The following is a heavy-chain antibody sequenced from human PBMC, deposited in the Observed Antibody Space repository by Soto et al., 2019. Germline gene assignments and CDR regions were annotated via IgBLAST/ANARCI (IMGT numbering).Heavy chain of an antibody. V-gene: IGHV3-33*01. Sequence: GGSLRLSCAASGFTFSSYGMHWVRQAPGKGLEWVAVIWYDGSNKYYADSVKGRFTISRDNSKNTLYLQMNSLRAEDTAVYYCARDVRGYSGYEEWLDPWGQGTLVTVYS. D-gene: IGHD5-12*01. CDR1: GFTFSSYG. CDR2: IWYDGSNK. J-gene: IGHJ5*02. CDR3: ARDVRGYSGYEEWLDP.